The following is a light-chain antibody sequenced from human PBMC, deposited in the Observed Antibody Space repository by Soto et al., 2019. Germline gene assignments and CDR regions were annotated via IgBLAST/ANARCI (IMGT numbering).Light chain of an antibody. V-gene: IGKV1-5*03. CDR3: QQYNSYSLT. J-gene: IGKJ4*01. Sequence: DIQMTQSPSTLSASVSDRVTITCRASQSISSWLAWYQQKPGKAPKLLIYKASSLESGVPSRFSGSGSGTESTLTISSLQPDDFATYYCQQYNSYSLTFGGGTKVDIK. CDR2: KAS. CDR1: QSISSW.